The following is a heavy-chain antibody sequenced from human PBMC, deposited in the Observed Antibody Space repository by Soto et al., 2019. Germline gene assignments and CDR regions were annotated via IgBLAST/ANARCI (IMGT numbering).Heavy chain of an antibody. D-gene: IGHD1-26*01. CDR3: ARIEGGWELPRDY. CDR1: GGSITRYY. CDR2: ISYSGST. Sequence: QVQLQESGPGLVKPSETLSLTCTVSGGSITRYYWSWIRQPPGKGREWIGYISYSGSTNYNPSLKSRGTISVDTSKNQVSLMLSSVTAADTAVYYCARIEGGWELPRDYCGQGTLVTVSS. V-gene: IGHV4-59*08. J-gene: IGHJ4*02.